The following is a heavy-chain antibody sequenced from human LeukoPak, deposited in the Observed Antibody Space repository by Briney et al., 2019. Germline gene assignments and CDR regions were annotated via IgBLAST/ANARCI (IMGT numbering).Heavy chain of an antibody. D-gene: IGHD3-10*01. CDR2: INPHSGGT. V-gene: IGHV1-2*02. CDR3: ARGMVRGLKADS. J-gene: IGHJ4*02. CDR1: GYTFTVYY. Sequence: ASVRVSYKASGYTFTVYYMHWVRQAPGQGLEWMGWINPHSGGTNYAQKCQGRVTMTRDTSISTAYMELSTLRSDDTAVYYCARGMVRGLKADSWGQGTLVTVSS.